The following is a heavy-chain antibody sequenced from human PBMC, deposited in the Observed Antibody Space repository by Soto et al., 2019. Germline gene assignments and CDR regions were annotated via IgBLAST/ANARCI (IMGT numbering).Heavy chain of an antibody. J-gene: IGHJ5*02. Sequence: QITLKESGPPLVKPTQTLTLTCTFSGFSLTTRGVGVGWIRQPPGKALECLALIYWDDDKRYSPSLQSRLSITKHTXXNQVVLTMTNVDPVDTATYYCAHIPTYHQYDWFDPWGQGTLVSVSS. D-gene: IGHD3-16*01. CDR2: IYWDDDK. CDR1: GFSLTTRGVG. CDR3: AHIPTYHQYDWFDP. V-gene: IGHV2-5*02.